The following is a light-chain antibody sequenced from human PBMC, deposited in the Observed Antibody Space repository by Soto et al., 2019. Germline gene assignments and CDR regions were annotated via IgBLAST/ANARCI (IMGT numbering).Light chain of an antibody. CDR2: AAS. CDR1: QGVVSD. V-gene: IGKV1-16*01. CDR3: QQYNSYS. J-gene: IGKJ1*01. Sequence: EIPLTQSASFPSASVGDRVNIXCRASQGVVSDLDWYQQKPGKAPKPLIYAASSLQSGVPSRFSGSVSGTDCTLTISSLQPDEFATDYCQQYNSYSFGQGTKVDIK.